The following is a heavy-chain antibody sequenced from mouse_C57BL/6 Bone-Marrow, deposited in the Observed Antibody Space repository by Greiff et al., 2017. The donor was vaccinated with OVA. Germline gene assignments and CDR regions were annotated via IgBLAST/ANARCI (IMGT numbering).Heavy chain of an antibody. Sequence: QVHVKQSGAELVRPGASVKLSCKASGYTFTDYYINWVKQRPGQGLEWIARIYPGSGNTYYNEKFKGKATLTAEKSSSTAYMQLSSLTSEDSAVYFCATYYYGSSYGWYFDVWGTGTTVTVSS. J-gene: IGHJ1*03. CDR3: ATYYYGSSYGWYFDV. D-gene: IGHD1-1*01. CDR2: IYPGSGNT. V-gene: IGHV1-76*01. CDR1: GYTFTDYY.